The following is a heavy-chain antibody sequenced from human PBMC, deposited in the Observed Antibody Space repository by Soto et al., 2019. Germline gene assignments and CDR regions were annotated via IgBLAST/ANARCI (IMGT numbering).Heavy chain of an antibody. V-gene: IGHV1-69*13. CDR1: GGTFSSYA. Sequence: SVKVSCKASGGTFSSYAISWVRQAPGQGLEWMGGIIPIFGTANYAQKFQGRVTITADESTSTAYMELSSLRSEDTAVYYCAEAYCGGDCYWYYFDYSGQGTLVTLSS. CDR3: AEAYCGGDCYWYYFDY. J-gene: IGHJ4*02. CDR2: IIPIFGTA. D-gene: IGHD2-21*02.